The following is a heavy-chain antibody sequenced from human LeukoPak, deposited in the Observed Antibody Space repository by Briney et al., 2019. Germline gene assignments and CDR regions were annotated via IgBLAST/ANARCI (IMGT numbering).Heavy chain of an antibody. J-gene: IGHJ4*02. CDR2: ISSSGSTI. Sequence: GGSLRLSCVASGFTFSSYWMTWVRQAPGKGLEWVSYISSSGSTIYYADSVKGRFTISRDDAKNSLYLQMNSLRAEDTAVYYCARSPGYSSSCWGQGTLVTVSS. D-gene: IGHD6-13*01. CDR3: ARSPGYSSSC. V-gene: IGHV3-48*04. CDR1: GFTFSSYW.